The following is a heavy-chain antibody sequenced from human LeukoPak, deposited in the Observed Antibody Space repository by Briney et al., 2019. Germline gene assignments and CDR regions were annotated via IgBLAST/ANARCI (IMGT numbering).Heavy chain of an antibody. V-gene: IGHV3-49*04. D-gene: IGHD6-19*01. J-gene: IGHJ4*02. CDR3: TRRPYNSGWYFDY. CDR2: IRSKAYGGTT. CDR1: GFTFGDYA. Sequence: PGGSLRLSCTASGFTFGDYAMSWVRRAPGKGLEWVGFIRSKAYGGTTEYAASVKGRFTISRDDSKSIAYMQMNSLKTEDTAVYYCTRRPYNSGWYFDYWGQGTLVTVSS.